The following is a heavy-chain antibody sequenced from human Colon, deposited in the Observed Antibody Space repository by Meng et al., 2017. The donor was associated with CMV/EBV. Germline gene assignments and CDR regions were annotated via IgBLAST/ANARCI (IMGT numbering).Heavy chain of an antibody. CDR2: ISGSGSYT. V-gene: IGHV3-21*06. J-gene: IGHJ4*02. D-gene: IGHD5-24*01. Sequence: GESLKISCAASGFTFSDYWMTWVRQAPGKGLEWVSSISGSGSYTYFADSVKGRFTISRVNGRNSLYLQMNSLRAEDTAVYYCARDPSLEGDPPDLWGQGTRVTVSS. CDR1: GFTFSDYW. CDR3: ARDPSLEGDPPDL.